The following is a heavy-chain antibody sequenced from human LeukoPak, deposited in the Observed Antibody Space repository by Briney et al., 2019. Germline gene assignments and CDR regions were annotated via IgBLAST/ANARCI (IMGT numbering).Heavy chain of an antibody. V-gene: IGHV3-33*01. CDR2: IWYDGSNK. J-gene: IGHJ4*02. CDR1: GFTFSSYG. Sequence: GGSLRLSCAASGFTFSSYGMHWVRQAPGKGLEWVAVIWYDGSNKYYADSVKGRFTISRDNSKNTLYLQMNRLRAEDTAVYYCARELEVPAATPPVPMVDYWGQGTLVTVSS. D-gene: IGHD2-2*01. CDR3: ARELEVPAATPPVPMVDY.